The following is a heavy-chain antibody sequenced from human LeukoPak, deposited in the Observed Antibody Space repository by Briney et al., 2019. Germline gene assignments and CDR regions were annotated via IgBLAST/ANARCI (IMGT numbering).Heavy chain of an antibody. J-gene: IGHJ5*02. V-gene: IGHV1-2*02. CDR3: ARDRGYCSSTSCYDWFDP. Sequence: ASVKVSCKASGYTFTGYYMHWVRQAPGQGLEWMGWINPNSGGTNYAQKFQGRVTMTRGTSISTAYMELSRLRSDGTAVYYCARDRGYCSSTSCYDWFDPWGQGTLVTVSS. D-gene: IGHD2-2*01. CDR1: GYTFTGYY. CDR2: INPNSGGT.